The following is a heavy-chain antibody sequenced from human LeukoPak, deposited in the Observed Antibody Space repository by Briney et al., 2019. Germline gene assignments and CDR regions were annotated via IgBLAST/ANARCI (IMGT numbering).Heavy chain of an antibody. Sequence: GGSLRLSCAASGFTFSNYWMNWVRQAPGIGLEWVANIKQDGNDKYYVDSVKGRLTISRDNAKNSLYLQMNSLRAEDTAVYYCARDASGVGIDYWGQGTLVTVSS. CDR1: GFTFSNYW. D-gene: IGHD3-10*01. CDR3: ARDASGVGIDY. CDR2: IKQDGNDK. V-gene: IGHV3-7*04. J-gene: IGHJ4*02.